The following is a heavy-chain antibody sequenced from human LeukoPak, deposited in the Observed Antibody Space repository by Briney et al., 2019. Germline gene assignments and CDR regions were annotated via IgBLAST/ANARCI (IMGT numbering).Heavy chain of an antibody. CDR1: GYSISSGYY. D-gene: IGHD6-13*01. CDR2: INHSGST. V-gene: IGHV4-38-2*02. Sequence: SETLSLTCTVSGYSISSGYYWGWIRQPPGKGLEWIGEINHSGSTNYNPSLKSRVTISVDTSKNQFSLKLSSVTAADTAVYYCARPRKQQLVPGRDAFDIWGQGTMVTVSS. J-gene: IGHJ3*02. CDR3: ARPRKQQLVPGRDAFDI.